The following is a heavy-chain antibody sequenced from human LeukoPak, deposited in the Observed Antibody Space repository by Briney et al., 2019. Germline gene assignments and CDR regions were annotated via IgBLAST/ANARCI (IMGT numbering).Heavy chain of an antibody. J-gene: IGHJ4*02. CDR3: AREQFYDSSGFYSSFDY. CDR2: INHSGST. CDR1: GGSFSGYY. Sequence: SETLSLTCAVYGGSFSGYYWSWIRQPPGKGLEWIGEINHSGSTNYNPSLKSRVTISVDTSKNQFSLKLSSVTAADTAVYYCAREQFYDSSGFYSSFDYWGQGTLVTVSS. V-gene: IGHV4-34*01. D-gene: IGHD3-22*01.